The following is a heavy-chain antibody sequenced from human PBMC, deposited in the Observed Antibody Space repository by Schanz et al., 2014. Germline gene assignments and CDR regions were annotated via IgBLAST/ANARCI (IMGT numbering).Heavy chain of an antibody. CDR2: IAYNGGTI. J-gene: IGHJ1*01. D-gene: IGHD1-1*01. CDR3: ARDRRNVDLHY. CDR1: GITFSSHS. V-gene: IGHV3-48*01. Sequence: VHLVESGGGLVQPGGSLRLSCAASGITFSSHSFNWVRQAPGKGLEWISYIAYNGGTIYYADSVKGRFTISRDNAKNSLYLEMISLRAEDTALYCCARDRRNVDLHYWGQGTLVTVSS.